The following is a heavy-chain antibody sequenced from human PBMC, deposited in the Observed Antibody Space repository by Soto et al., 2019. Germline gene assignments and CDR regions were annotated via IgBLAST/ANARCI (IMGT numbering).Heavy chain of an antibody. J-gene: IGHJ4*02. CDR2: LNPIFGTA. Sequence: QVQLVQSGAEVKKPGSSVKVYCKASGGTFSSYAISWVRPAPGQGLEWMGGLNPIFGTANYAQKFQGRVTITADETTSTAYMELSSLRSEVTAVYYCATRYSYGPELFGSLEYCGQGTLVTVSS. V-gene: IGHV1-69*12. D-gene: IGHD5-18*01. CDR3: ATRYSYGPELFGSLEY. CDR1: GGTFSSYA.